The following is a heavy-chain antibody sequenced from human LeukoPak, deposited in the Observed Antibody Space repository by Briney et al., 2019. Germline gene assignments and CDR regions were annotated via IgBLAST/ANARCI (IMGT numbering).Heavy chain of an antibody. J-gene: IGHJ5*02. CDR1: GGSFSGYY. CDR3: ARGSILGYCSSTSCYVWFDP. CDR2: INHSGST. Sequence: SETLSLTCAVYGGSFSGYYWSWIRQPPGKGLEWIGEINHSGSTNYNPSLKSRVTISVDTSKNQFSLKLSSVTAADTAGYYCARGSILGYCSSTSCYVWFDPWGQGTLVTVSS. V-gene: IGHV4-34*01. D-gene: IGHD2-2*01.